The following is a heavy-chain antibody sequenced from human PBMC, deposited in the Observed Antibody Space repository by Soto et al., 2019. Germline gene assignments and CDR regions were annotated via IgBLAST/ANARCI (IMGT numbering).Heavy chain of an antibody. CDR1: GFTFSSYA. Sequence: EVQLLESGGGLVQPGGSLRLSCAASGFTFSSYAMSWVRQAPGKGLEWVSDISGSGGSTYYADSVKGRFTISRDNSKNALYRQMNSLRAEDTAVYYCAKREQFDDDYGMDVWGHGTTVTFSS. D-gene: IGHD3-9*01. J-gene: IGHJ6*01. V-gene: IGHV3-23*01. CDR3: AKREQFDDDYGMDV. CDR2: ISGSGGST.